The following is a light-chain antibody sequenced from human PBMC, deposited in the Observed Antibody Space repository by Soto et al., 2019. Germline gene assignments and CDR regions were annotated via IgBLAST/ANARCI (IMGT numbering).Light chain of an antibody. CDR1: QSVSSS. V-gene: IGKV3-11*01. J-gene: IGKJ4*01. Sequence: EIVLTQSPATLSLSPGERATLSCRASQSVSSSLAWYQQKPGQAPRLLIYDASNRAAGIPARFSGSGSGTDFTLTISSLEPEDFAVYYCPQRSNGPLLWTFGGGTKVEIK. CDR3: PQRSNGPLLWT. CDR2: DAS.